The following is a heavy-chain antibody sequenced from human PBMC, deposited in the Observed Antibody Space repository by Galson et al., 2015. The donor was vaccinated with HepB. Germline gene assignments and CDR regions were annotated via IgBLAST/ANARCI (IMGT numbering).Heavy chain of an antibody. V-gene: IGHV4-4*07. D-gene: IGHD2-15*01. CDR3: ARIDYTKDIWYPDNY. Sequence: SETLSLTCTVSGGSISGFFWSWLRQPAGKGLEWIGHVSGNGDTNYNPSLKSRVTMSTDTSKNQFSLKLTSVTAADTAIYYCARIDYTKDIWYPDNYWGQGSLVTVSS. J-gene: IGHJ4*02. CDR2: VSGNGDT. CDR1: GGSISGFF.